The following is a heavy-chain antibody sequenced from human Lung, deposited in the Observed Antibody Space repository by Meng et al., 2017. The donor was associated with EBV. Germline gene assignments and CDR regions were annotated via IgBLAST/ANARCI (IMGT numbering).Heavy chain of an antibody. CDR2: ISYDGSNK. CDR1: GFTFSSYG. Sequence: RGVPGGAVVQPGRSLRLSCAASGFTFSSYGMHWVRQAPGKGLEWVAVISYDGSNKYYADSVKGRFTISRDNSKNTLYLQMNSLRAEDTAVYYCAEGERLSANYYDSSGGFGYWGQGTLVTVSS. J-gene: IGHJ4*02. V-gene: IGHV3-30*03. D-gene: IGHD3-22*01. CDR3: AEGERLSANYYDSSGGFGY.